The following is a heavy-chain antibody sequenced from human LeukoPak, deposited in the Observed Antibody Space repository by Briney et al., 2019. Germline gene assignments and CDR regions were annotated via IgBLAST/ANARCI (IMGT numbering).Heavy chain of an antibody. D-gene: IGHD2-21*02. CDR2: ISGSGGST. V-gene: IGHV3-23*01. Sequence: PGGSLRLSCAASGFTFSSYAMSWVRQAPGKGLEWVSAISGSGGSTYYADSVKGRFTISRDNSKNTLYLQMNSLRAEDTAVYYCAKDPDRYFPGVTAFDYWGQGTLVTVSS. CDR3: AKDPDRYFPGVTAFDY. CDR1: GFTFSSYA. J-gene: IGHJ4*02.